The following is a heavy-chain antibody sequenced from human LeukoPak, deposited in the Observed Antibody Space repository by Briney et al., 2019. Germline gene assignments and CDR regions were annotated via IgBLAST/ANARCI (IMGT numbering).Heavy chain of an antibody. D-gene: IGHD2-15*01. CDR1: GFIFSDYY. CDR3: ATNKKNGYCSGDGCLNWFDP. V-gene: IGHV3-11*04. Sequence: GGALRLSCEASGFIFSDYYMSWIRQIPGKGLECVSSISDGGDTKYYADSVKGRFTISRDNAKNSLSLEMNSLRAEDTAIYYCATNKKNGYCSGDGCLNWFDPWGQGTLVVVSA. J-gene: IGHJ5*01. CDR2: ISDGGDTK.